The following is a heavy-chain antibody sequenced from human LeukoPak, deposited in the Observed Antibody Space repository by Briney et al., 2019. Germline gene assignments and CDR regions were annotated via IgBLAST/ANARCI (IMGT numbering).Heavy chain of an antibody. CDR3: ARDSTYYYDSGSSGPHYFDF. V-gene: IGHV3-66*01. CDR1: GLSVSSSY. J-gene: IGHJ4*02. Sequence: GGSLRLSCAASGLSVSSSYMSWVRQAPGKGLEWVSGIHSGGSTYCADSVKGRFIISRDNSKNTLYVQMNSLRVEDTAVYYCARDSTYYYDSGSSGPHYFDFWGQGTLVTVSS. CDR2: IHSGGST. D-gene: IGHD3-10*01.